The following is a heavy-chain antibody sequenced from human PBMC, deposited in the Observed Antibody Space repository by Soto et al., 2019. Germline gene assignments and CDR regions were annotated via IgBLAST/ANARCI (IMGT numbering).Heavy chain of an antibody. CDR2: IYYSGST. V-gene: IGHV4-39*01. CDR1: GGSISSSSYY. J-gene: IGHJ6*02. CDR3: ARQRVYYYGMDV. Sequence: SETLSLTCTVSGGSISSSSYYWSWIRQPPGKGLEWIGSIYYSGSTYYNPSLKSRVTISVDTSKNQFSLKLSSVTAADTAVYYCARQRVYYYGMDVWGQGTTVTVSS.